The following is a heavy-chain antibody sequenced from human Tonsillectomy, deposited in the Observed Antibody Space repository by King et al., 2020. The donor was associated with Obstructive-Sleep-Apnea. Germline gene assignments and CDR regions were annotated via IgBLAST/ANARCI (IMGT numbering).Heavy chain of an antibody. CDR3: AGDSRGESQYDFFDF. J-gene: IGHJ4*02. CDR2: IEKYGSEL. CDR1: GFTFRNYW. D-gene: IGHD2-21*01. Sequence: VQLVESGGGLVQPGGSLRLSCVASGFTFRNYWMSWVRQAPGKGPEWVANIEKYGSELYYLDSVKGRFTISRDNADNSLFLQMNSLRTEDTAVYYCAGDSRGESQYDFFDFWGQGTRVTVSS. V-gene: IGHV3-7*03.